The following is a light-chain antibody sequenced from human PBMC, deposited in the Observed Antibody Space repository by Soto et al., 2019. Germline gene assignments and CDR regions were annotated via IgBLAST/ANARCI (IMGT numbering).Light chain of an antibody. CDR3: QQYGSSPPT. J-gene: IGKJ1*01. CDR2: AAS. Sequence: DIQMTQSPSSLSASVGDRVTITCRASQSISSYLNWYQQKPGKAPKVLIYAASSLQSGIPSRFSGSGSGTDFTLTISRLEPEDFAVYFCQQYGSSPPTFGQGTKVDIK. V-gene: IGKV1-39*01. CDR1: QSISSY.